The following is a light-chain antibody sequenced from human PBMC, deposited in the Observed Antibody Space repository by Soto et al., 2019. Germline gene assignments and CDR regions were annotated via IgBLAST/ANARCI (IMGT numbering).Light chain of an antibody. V-gene: IGLV2-8*01. CDR3: AAWDDSLNGFYV. CDR1: SSDVGGYNY. J-gene: IGLJ1*01. CDR2: EVN. Sequence: QSALTQPPSASGSPGQSVAISCTGTSSDVGGYNYVSWYQQHPGKAPKLMIYEVNKRPSGVPDRFSGSKSGTSASLAISGLQSEDEADYYCAAWDDSLNGFYVFGTGTKVTVL.